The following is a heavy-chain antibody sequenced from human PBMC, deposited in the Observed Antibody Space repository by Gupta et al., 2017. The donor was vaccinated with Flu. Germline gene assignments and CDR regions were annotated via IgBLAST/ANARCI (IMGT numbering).Heavy chain of an antibody. CDR1: GFTFSSYW. D-gene: IGHD4-17*01. CDR3: ARDRLLTTVTTPLRY. J-gene: IGHJ4*02. V-gene: IGHV3-7*01. Sequence: EVQLVESGGGLVQPGGSLRLSCAASGFTFSSYWMSWVRQAPGKGLEWVANIKQDGSEKYYVDSVKGRFTISRDNAKNSLYLQMNSLRAEDTAVYYCARDRLLTTVTTPLRYWGQGTLVTVSS. CDR2: IKQDGSEK.